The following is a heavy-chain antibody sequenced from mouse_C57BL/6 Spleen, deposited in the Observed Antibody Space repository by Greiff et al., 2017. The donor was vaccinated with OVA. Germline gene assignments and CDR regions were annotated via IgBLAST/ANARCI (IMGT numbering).Heavy chain of an antibody. Sequence: VQLKQSGPGMVKPSQSLSLTCTVTGYSITSGYDWHWIRHFPGNKLEWMGYISYSGSTNYNPSLKSRISITHDTSKNHFFLKLNSVTTEDTATYYCARGGSNYVWFAYWGQGTLVTVSA. D-gene: IGHD2-5*01. CDR2: ISYSGST. J-gene: IGHJ3*01. CDR1: GYSITSGYD. V-gene: IGHV3-1*01. CDR3: ARGGSNYVWFAY.